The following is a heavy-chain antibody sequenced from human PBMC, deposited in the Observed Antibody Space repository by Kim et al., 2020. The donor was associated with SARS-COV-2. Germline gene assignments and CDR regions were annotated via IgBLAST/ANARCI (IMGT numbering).Heavy chain of an antibody. J-gene: IGHJ4*02. CDR3: ARDTGFGELLNY. D-gene: IGHD3-10*01. Sequence: ASVKVSCKASGYTFTSYAMHWVRQAPGQRLEWMGWINAGNGNTKYSQKFQGRVTITRDTSASTAYMELSSLRSEDTAVYYCARDTGFGELLNYWGQGTLVTVSS. CDR1: GYTFTSYA. V-gene: IGHV1-3*01. CDR2: INAGNGNT.